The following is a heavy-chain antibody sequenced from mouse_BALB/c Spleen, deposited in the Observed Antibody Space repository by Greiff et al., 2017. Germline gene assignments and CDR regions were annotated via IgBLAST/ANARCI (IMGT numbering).Heavy chain of an antibody. D-gene: IGHD2-4*01. CDR1: GFTFTDYY. V-gene: IGHV7-3*02. CDR3: ARDITMIGMDY. Sequence: EVQLVESGGGLVQPGGSLRLSCATSGFTFTDYYMSWVRQPPGKALEWLGFIRNKANGYTTEYSASVKGRFTISRDNSQSILYLQMNTLRAEDSATYYCARDITMIGMDYWGQGTSVTVSS. CDR2: IRNKANGYTT. J-gene: IGHJ4*01.